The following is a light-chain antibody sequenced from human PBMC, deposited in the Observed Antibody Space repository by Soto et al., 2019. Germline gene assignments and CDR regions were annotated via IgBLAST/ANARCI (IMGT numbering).Light chain of an antibody. CDR1: QSISYW. Sequence: DIQMTQSPSSLSASVGDRVTITCRASQSISYWLAWYQHKPGKAPNLLIYRASSLESGVPSRFSGSGSGTEFTLTISSLQPDDFATYYCQQYNDYSGTFGQGTKVEIK. CDR3: QQYNDYSGT. CDR2: RAS. V-gene: IGKV1-5*03. J-gene: IGKJ1*01.